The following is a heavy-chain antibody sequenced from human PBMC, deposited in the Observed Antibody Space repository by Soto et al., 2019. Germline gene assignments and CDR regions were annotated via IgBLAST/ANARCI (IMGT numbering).Heavy chain of an antibody. CDR2: INHSGST. CDR1: GGSFSGYY. V-gene: IGHV4-34*01. J-gene: IGHJ4*02. Sequence: PSETLSLTCAVYGGSFSGYYWSWIRQPPGKGLEWIGEINHSGSTNYNPSLKSRVTISVDTSKNQFSLNLYSVTAADTAVYYCARGRWLRLSFDYWGQGNRVT. D-gene: IGHD5-12*01. CDR3: ARGRWLRLSFDY.